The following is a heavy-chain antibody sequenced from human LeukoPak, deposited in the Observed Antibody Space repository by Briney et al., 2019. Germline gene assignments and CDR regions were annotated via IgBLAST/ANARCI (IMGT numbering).Heavy chain of an antibody. CDR3: ARGPLQDCFDS. Sequence: SETLSLTCTVSGGSISSYYWSWIRQPAGKGLEWIGRIYTTGSTNYNPSLNSRVTLSVDTSKNQFSLKVNSVTAADTAVYYCARGPLQDCFDSWGQGTLVTVSS. V-gene: IGHV4-4*07. J-gene: IGHJ5*01. CDR2: IYTTGST. CDR1: GGSISSYY. D-gene: IGHD4-11*01.